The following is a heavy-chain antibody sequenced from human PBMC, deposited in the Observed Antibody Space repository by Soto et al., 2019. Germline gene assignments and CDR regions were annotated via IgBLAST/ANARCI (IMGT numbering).Heavy chain of an antibody. V-gene: IGHV4-34*01. CDR1: GGSFSGYY. CDR2: INHSGST. Sequence: SETLSLTCAVYGGSFSGYYWSWIRRPPGKGLEWIGEINHSGSTNYNPSLKSRVTISVDTSKNQFSLKLSSVTAADTAVYYCARGSTPRYYYYYYGMDVWGQGTTVTVSS. J-gene: IGHJ6*02. CDR3: ARGSTPRYYYYYYGMDV.